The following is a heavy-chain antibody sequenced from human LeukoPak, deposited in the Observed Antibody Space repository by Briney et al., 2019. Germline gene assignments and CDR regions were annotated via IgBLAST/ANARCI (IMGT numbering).Heavy chain of an antibody. CDR2: ISSSSSYI. V-gene: IGHV3-21*01. CDR3: ARAQYYDILTGYSATDY. CDR1: GFTFSSYS. D-gene: IGHD3-9*01. J-gene: IGHJ4*02. Sequence: GGSLRLSCAASGFTFSSYSMNWVRQAPGKGLKWVSSISSSSSYIYYADSVKGRFTISRDNAKNSLYLQMNSLRAEDTAVYYCARAQYYDILTGYSATDYWGQGTLVTVSS.